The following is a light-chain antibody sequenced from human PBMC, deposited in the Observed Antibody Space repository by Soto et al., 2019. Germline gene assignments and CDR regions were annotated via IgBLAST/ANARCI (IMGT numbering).Light chain of an antibody. CDR1: SSNIGNNY. J-gene: IGLJ1*01. CDR2: DND. V-gene: IGLV1-51*01. CDR3: GTWDSSLSAGRV. Sequence: QSVLTQPPSVSAAPGQKVTISCSGSSSNIGNNYVSSYQQLPGTAPKLLIYDNDKRPSGVPDRFSGSKSGTSATLGITGLQTGDQADYYCGTWDSSLSAGRVFGTGTKVTVL.